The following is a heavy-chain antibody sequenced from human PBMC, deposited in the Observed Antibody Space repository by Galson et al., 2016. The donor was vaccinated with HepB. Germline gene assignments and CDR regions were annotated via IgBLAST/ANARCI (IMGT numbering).Heavy chain of an antibody. CDR1: GFNFSDFG. CDR3: AKTINGDYEFDY. V-gene: IGHV3-33*06. Sequence: SLRLSCAASGFNFSDFGMHWVRQAPGKGLEWVAVIWNDGSNKYYGDSVKGRFTISRDNSKNTLYLHMNSLRAEDTAMYYCAKTINGDYEFDYWGQGTLVTVSS. D-gene: IGHD4-17*01. J-gene: IGHJ4*02. CDR2: IWNDGSNK.